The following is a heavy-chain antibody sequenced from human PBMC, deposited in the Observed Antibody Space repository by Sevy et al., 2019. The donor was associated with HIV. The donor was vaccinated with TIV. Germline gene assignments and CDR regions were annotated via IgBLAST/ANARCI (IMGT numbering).Heavy chain of an antibody. V-gene: IGHV3-15*01. D-gene: IGHD5-18*01. CDR3: TTDLEWIQLWSKYNWFDP. CDR2: IKSKTDGGTT. Sequence: GGSLRLSCAASGFTFSNAWMSWVRQAPGKGLEWVGRIKSKTDGGTTDYAAPVKGRFTISRDDSKNRLYRQMNSLKTEETAVYYCTTDLEWIQLWSKYNWFDPWGQGTLVTVSS. J-gene: IGHJ5*02. CDR1: GFTFSNAW.